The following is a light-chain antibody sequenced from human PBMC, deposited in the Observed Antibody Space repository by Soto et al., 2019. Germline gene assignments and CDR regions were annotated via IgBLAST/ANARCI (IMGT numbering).Light chain of an antibody. CDR1: QSVGTSF. Sequence: ENVLTQSPATLSLSPGERASFSCRASQSVGTSFLAWYRQKPGQAPRLLLYGTSNRATGIPDRFIGSGSGTDFTLTISRVEPEDFAVYFCQQYGASSLFGQGTRLEIK. J-gene: IGKJ2*01. V-gene: IGKV3-20*01. CDR2: GTS. CDR3: QQYGASSL.